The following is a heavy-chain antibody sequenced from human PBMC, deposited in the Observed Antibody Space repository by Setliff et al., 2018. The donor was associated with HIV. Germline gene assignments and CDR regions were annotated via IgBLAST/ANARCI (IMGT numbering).Heavy chain of an antibody. CDR2: IYHRGST. CDR1: GASITTYTYY. CDR3: ARSFGNGNSRLGN. D-gene: IGHD2-8*01. Sequence: SETLSLTCTVSGASITTYTYYWAWIRQPPGKGLEWIGSIYHRGSTHHNPSLKSRVTFSVDTSKNQFSLTLSSVTAADTAVYYCARSFGNGNSRLGNWGQGTLVTVSS. J-gene: IGHJ4*02. V-gene: IGHV4-39*01.